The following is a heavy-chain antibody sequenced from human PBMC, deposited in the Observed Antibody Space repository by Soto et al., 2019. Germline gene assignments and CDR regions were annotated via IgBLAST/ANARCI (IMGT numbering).Heavy chain of an antibody. CDR2: MNPNSGNT. J-gene: IGHJ6*02. CDR3: ASLPLRYYDFWSGRYRRGYYYYGMDV. D-gene: IGHD3-3*01. CDR1: GYTFTSYD. Sequence: ASVKVSCKASGYTFTSYDINWVRQATGQGLEWMGWMNPNSGNTGYAQKFQGRVTMTRNTSISTAYMELSSLRSEDTAVYYCASLPLRYYDFWSGRYRRGYYYYGMDVWGQGTTVTVSS. V-gene: IGHV1-8*01.